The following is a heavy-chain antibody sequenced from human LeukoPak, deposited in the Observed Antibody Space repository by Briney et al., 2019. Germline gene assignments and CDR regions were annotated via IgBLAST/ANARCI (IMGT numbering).Heavy chain of an antibody. Sequence: GGSLRLSCAASGFIFSSYAMSWVRLAPGKGLEWISVISGSGGRTDYADSVKGRFTISRDNAKNSLYLQMNSLRAEDTAVYYCARLTTTVTTPFDYWGQGTLVTVSS. CDR1: GFIFSSYA. CDR3: ARLTTTVTTPFDY. J-gene: IGHJ4*02. D-gene: IGHD4-17*01. V-gene: IGHV3-23*01. CDR2: ISGSGGRT.